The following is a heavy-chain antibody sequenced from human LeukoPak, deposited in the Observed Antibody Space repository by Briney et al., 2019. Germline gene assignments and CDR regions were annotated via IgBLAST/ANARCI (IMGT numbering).Heavy chain of an antibody. CDR3: ARESGDYPRFDY. Sequence: GGSLRLSCAASGFTFSSYAMSWVRQAPGKGLEWVSYISSSGSTIYYADSVKGRFTISRDNAKNSLYLQMNSLRAEDTAVYYCARESGDYPRFDYWGQGTLVTVSS. CDR1: GFTFSSYA. J-gene: IGHJ4*02. D-gene: IGHD4-17*01. V-gene: IGHV3-48*04. CDR2: ISSSGSTI.